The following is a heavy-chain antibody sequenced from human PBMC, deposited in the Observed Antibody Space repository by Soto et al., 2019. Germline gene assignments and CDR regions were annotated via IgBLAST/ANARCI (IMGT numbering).Heavy chain of an antibody. D-gene: IGHD5-18*01. CDR3: AKVELGFSYGYGDPPYYYYYYGMDV. CDR1: GFTFSSYA. J-gene: IGHJ6*02. V-gene: IGHV3-23*01. Sequence: GGSLRLSCAASGFTFSSYAMSWVRQAPGKGLEWVSAISGSGGSTYYADSVKGRFTISRDNSKNTLYLQMNSLRAEDTAVYYCAKVELGFSYGYGDPPYYYYYYGMDVWGQGTTVTVSS. CDR2: ISGSGGST.